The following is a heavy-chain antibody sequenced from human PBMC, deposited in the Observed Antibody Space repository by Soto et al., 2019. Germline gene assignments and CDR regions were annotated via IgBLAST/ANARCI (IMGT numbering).Heavy chain of an antibody. D-gene: IGHD3-9*01. J-gene: IGHJ6*02. CDR1: GGSISSGDYY. CDR2: IYYSGST. V-gene: IGHV4-30-4*01. Sequence: QVPLQESGPGLVKPSQTLSLTCTVSGGSISSGDYYWSWIRQPPGKGLEWIGYIYYSGSTYYNPSLKSRVTISVDTSKNQVSLKLSSVTAADTAVYYCARDVRIRYFDWLPDYYYYYGMDVWGQGTTVTVSS. CDR3: ARDVRIRYFDWLPDYYYYYGMDV.